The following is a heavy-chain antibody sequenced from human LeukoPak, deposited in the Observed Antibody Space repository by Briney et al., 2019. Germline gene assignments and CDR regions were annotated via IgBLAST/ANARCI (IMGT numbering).Heavy chain of an antibody. CDR1: GFTFSSYG. J-gene: IGHJ4*02. CDR2: ISGSGGST. V-gene: IGHV3-23*01. D-gene: IGHD3-9*01. CDR3: AKNSFYDILTGYPQPFDY. Sequence: QSGGSLRLSCAASGFTFSSYGMSWVRQAPGKGLEWVSAISGSGGSTYYADSVKGRFTISRDNSKNTLYLQMNSLRAEDTAVYYCAKNSFYDILTGYPQPFDYWGQGTLVTVSS.